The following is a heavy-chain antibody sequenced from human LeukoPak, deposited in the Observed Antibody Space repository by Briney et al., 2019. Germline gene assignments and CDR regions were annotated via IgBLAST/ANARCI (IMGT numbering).Heavy chain of an antibody. CDR1: GFTFSSYA. CDR2: ISGSGGST. CDR3: AKLGYCSSTSCTTNWFDP. Sequence: GGSLRLSCAASGFTFSSYAMSWVRQAPGKGLEWVSAISGSGGSTYYADSVKGRFTISGDNSKNTLYLQMNSLRAEDTAVYYCAKLGYCSSTSCTTNWFDPWGQGTLVTVSS. V-gene: IGHV3-23*01. J-gene: IGHJ5*02. D-gene: IGHD2-2*01.